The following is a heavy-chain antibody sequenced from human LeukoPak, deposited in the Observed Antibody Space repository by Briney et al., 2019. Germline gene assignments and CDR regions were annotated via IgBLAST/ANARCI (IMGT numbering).Heavy chain of an antibody. CDR2: ISSSSSYI. J-gene: IGHJ4*02. Sequence: KSGGSLRLSCAASGFTFSSYSMNWVRQAPGKGLEWVSSISSSSSYIYYADSVKGRFTISRDNAKNTLFLQMNSLRAEDTAVYYCASGYTYVRLGDHWGQGTLVTVSS. CDR3: ASGYTYVRLGDH. V-gene: IGHV3-21*01. CDR1: GFTFSSYS. D-gene: IGHD5-18*01.